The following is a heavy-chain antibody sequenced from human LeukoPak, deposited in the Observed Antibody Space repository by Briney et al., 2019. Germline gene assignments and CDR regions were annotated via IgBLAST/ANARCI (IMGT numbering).Heavy chain of an antibody. CDR2: MNPNSANT. CDR1: GYTFTSYD. Sequence: ASVKVSCKASGYTFTSYDFNWVRQATGQGLEWMGWMNPNSANTGYAQKFQGRVTMTRNTSISTAYMELSSLRSEDTAVYYCARSHSGSYYNDAFVIWGQGTMVTVSS. J-gene: IGHJ3*02. V-gene: IGHV1-8*01. CDR3: ARSHSGSYYNDAFVI. D-gene: IGHD3-10*01.